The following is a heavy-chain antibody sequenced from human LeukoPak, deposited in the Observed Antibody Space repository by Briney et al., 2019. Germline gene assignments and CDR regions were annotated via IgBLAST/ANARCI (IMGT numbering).Heavy chain of an antibody. J-gene: IGHJ4*02. Sequence: ASVKVSCKASGYTFTSYGISWVRQAPGQGLEWMGWISAYNGNTNYAQKLQGRVTMTTDTSTSTAYMELRGLRSDDTAVYYCARDRAYDYVWGSYRYSYWGQGTLVTVS. D-gene: IGHD3-16*02. CDR2: ISAYNGNT. V-gene: IGHV1-18*01. CDR1: GYTFTSYG. CDR3: ARDRAYDYVWGSYRYSY.